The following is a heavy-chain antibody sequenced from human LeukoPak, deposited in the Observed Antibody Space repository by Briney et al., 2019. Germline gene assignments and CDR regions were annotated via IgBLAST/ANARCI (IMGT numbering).Heavy chain of an antibody. V-gene: IGHV3-48*04. Sequence: PGGSLRLSCGASGFTFSSYSMNWVRQAPGKGLEGVAYISSSGSTIYYADSVKGRFTISRDNAKNSLYLQMSSLRAEDTAVYYCARGLTYYDSSGYFHDGFDIWGQGTMVTVSS. D-gene: IGHD3-22*01. CDR2: ISSSGSTI. CDR1: GFTFSSYS. J-gene: IGHJ3*02. CDR3: ARGLTYYDSSGYFHDGFDI.